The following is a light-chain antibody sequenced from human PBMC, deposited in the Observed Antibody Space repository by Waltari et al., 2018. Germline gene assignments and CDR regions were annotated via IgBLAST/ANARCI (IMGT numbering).Light chain of an antibody. CDR3: QKYERLPAT. V-gene: IGKV3-20*01. CDR1: QSVGRS. Sequence: EIVLTHSPGTLSLSPGERATLSCRASQSVGRSLVWNQQKPGQAPRLLNYHASTRATGIPDRFSGSGSGTDFSLTISRLEPEDFAVYYCQKYERLPATFGQGTKVEIK. CDR2: HAS. J-gene: IGKJ1*01.